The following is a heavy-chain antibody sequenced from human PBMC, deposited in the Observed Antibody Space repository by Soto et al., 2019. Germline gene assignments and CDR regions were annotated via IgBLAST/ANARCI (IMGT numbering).Heavy chain of an antibody. V-gene: IGHV4-4*02. J-gene: IGHJ4*02. CDR3: ARWVEVSLDYFDS. D-gene: IGHD2-15*01. Sequence: SETLSLTCTVSGDTISSTRWWSWVRLSPGKGLEWIGEIYHLGRTNYNPSLKSRVTLSIDKSNNQFSLTLTSVTAADTAVYYCARWVEVSLDYFDSWGQGTPVTVSS. CDR1: GDTISSTRW. CDR2: IYHLGRT.